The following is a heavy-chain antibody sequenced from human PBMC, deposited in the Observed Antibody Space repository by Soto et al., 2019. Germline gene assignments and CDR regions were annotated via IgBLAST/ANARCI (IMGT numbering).Heavy chain of an antibody. V-gene: IGHV3-74*01. Sequence: PGGSLRLSCAASGFTFSTYGMHWVRQAPGKGLVWVSRINGDGSRTSYADSVKGRFTISRDNAKNTLYLQMNSLRAEDTAVYYCATMVGTYVDPNTWFDPWGQGTLVTVSS. CDR2: INGDGSRT. CDR1: GFTFSTYG. D-gene: IGHD3-10*01. CDR3: ATMVGTYVDPNTWFDP. J-gene: IGHJ5*02.